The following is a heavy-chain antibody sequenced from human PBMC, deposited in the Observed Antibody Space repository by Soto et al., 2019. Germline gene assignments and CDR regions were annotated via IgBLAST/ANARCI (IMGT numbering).Heavy chain of an antibody. Sequence: ASVKVSCKASGYTFTGYYMHWVRQAPGQGLEWMGWINPNSGGTNYAQKFQGWVTMTRDTSISTAYMELSRLRFDDTAVYYCARGVIVVVPAATKYYFDYWGQGTLVTVSS. CDR2: INPNSGGT. J-gene: IGHJ4*02. CDR1: GYTFTGYY. CDR3: ARGVIVVVPAATKYYFDY. V-gene: IGHV1-2*04. D-gene: IGHD2-2*01.